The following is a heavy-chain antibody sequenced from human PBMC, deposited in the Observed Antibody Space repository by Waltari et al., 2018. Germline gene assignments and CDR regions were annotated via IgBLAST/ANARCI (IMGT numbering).Heavy chain of an antibody. D-gene: IGHD2-15*01. CDR1: GDSITSSYL. J-gene: IGHJ4*02. CDR2: VHGSGRT. CDR3: ARDRGRGLYLDS. V-gene: IGHV4-4*02. Sequence: QLQLQESSPGLVEPSGTLYLTCAVSGDSITSSYLWNWVRQSPGKGLEWIGQVHGSGRTNYNPSLASRVTVSLDTYNNQFSLKVASATAADTAVYYCARDRGRGLYLDSWGPGTLVTVSP.